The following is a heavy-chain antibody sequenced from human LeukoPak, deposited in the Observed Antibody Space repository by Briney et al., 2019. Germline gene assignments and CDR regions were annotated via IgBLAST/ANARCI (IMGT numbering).Heavy chain of an antibody. CDR3: ARGFRFLEWLPHYYYYGMDV. CDR1: GGSFSGYY. D-gene: IGHD3-3*01. V-gene: IGHV4-34*01. J-gene: IGHJ6*02. Sequence: PSETLSLTCAVYGGSFSGYYWSWIRQPPGKGLEWIGEINHSGSTNYNPSLKSRVTISVDTSKNQFSLKLSSVTAADTAVYYCARGFRFLEWLPHYYYYGMDVWGQGTTVTVSS. CDR2: INHSGST.